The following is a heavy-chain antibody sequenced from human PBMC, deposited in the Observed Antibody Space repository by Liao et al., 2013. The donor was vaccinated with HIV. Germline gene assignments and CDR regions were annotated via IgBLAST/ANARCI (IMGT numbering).Heavy chain of an antibody. J-gene: IGHJ3*02. CDR3: AGESRSGIAAAGSDAFDI. Sequence: QLQLQESGPGLVRPSETLSLTCTVSGGSISSGSHYWSWIRQPPGKGLDWIGYGYYSGSTNYNPSLKSRVTISVDTSKNQFSLKLSSVTAADTAVYYCAGESRSGIAAAGSDAFDIWGQGTMVTVSS. CDR1: GGSISSGSHY. V-gene: IGHV4-61*01. D-gene: IGHD6-13*01. CDR2: GYYSGST.